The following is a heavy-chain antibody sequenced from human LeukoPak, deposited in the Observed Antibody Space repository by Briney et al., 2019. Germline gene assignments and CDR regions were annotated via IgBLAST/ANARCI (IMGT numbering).Heavy chain of an antibody. CDR1: GGSFSDND. D-gene: IGHD3-16*02. J-gene: IGHJ3*01. CDR2: INQSGST. V-gene: IGHV4-34*01. CDR3: ARVSFDTRGHDAFDL. Sequence: PSETLSLACAVHGGSFSDNDWSWIRQPPGKGLEWIGEINQSGSTSSTASLKSRVTISLDKSKNQFSLNLRSVTAADTALYYCARVSFDTRGHDAFDLWGQGTLVTVSP.